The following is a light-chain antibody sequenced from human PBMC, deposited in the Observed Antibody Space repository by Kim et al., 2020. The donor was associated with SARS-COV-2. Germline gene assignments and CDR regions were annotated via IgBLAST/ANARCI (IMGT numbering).Light chain of an antibody. V-gene: IGLV1-40*01. CDR1: SSNIGAGYD. CDR3: RSYDSSLMV. J-gene: IGLJ2*01. Sequence: QSVLTQPPSVSGAPGQRVTISCTGSSSNIGAGYDVHWYQQLPGTAPKLLIYGNSTRPSGVPDRYSGSKSGTSATLAITGLQAEDEADYYCRSYDSSLMVFGGGTQLTVL. CDR2: GNS.